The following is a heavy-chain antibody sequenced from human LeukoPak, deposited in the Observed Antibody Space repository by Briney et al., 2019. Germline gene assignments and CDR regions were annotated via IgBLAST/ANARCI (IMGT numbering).Heavy chain of an antibody. CDR3: ARDVDTAMVYFDY. V-gene: IGHV3-30-3*01. CDR1: GFTFSSYA. Sequence: RGSLRLSCAASGFTFSSYAMHWVRQAPGKGLEWVAVISYDGSNKYYADSVKGRFTISRDNSKNTLYLQMNSLRAEDTAVYYCARDVDTAMVYFDYWGQGTLVTVSS. J-gene: IGHJ4*02. CDR2: ISYDGSNK. D-gene: IGHD5-18*01.